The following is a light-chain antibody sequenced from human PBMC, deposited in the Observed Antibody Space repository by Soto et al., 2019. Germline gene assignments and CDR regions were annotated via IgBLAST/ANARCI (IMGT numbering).Light chain of an antibody. J-gene: IGLJ1*01. CDR3: AAWDDSLNGPV. CDR1: SSNIGSNT. CDR2: SSN. Sequence: QLVLTQPPSASGTPGQRVTISCSGSSSNIGSNTVNWYQQLPGTAPKLLIYSSNQRPSGVPDRFSGSKSGTSASLAISGLQSEDAADYYCAAWDDSLNGPVFGTGTKLTVL. V-gene: IGLV1-44*01.